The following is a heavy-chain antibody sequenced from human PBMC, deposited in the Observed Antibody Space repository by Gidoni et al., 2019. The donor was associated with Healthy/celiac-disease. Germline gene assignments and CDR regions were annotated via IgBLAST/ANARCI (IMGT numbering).Heavy chain of an antibody. CDR3: ARLSTAMVID. D-gene: IGHD5-18*01. J-gene: IGHJ4*02. V-gene: IGHV4-59*08. CDR2: IYYSGST. Sequence: QVQLQESGPGLVKPSETLSLTCTVSGGSISSYYWSWIRQPPGKGLEWIGYIYYSGSTHYNPSLKSRVTISVDTSKNQFSLKLSSVTAADTAVYYCARLSTAMVIDWGQGTLVTVSS. CDR1: GGSISSYY.